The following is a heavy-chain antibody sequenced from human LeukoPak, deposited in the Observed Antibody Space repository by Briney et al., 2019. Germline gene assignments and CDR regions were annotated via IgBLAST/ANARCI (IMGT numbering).Heavy chain of an antibody. D-gene: IGHD3-10*01. CDR3: ARCGDGLPCDFDY. V-gene: IGHV3-11*04. Sequence: GGSLRLSCVASGFTFSDYYMSWIRQAPGKWLEWVSSISSISSTIYYADSVKGRFTISRDNAKNSLYLQMNSLRPEDTAVYYCARCGDGLPCDFDYWGQGTLVTVSS. J-gene: IGHJ4*02. CDR2: ISSISSTI. CDR1: GFTFSDYY.